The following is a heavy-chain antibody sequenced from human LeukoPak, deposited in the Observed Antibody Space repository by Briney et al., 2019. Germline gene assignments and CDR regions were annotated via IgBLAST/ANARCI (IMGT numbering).Heavy chain of an antibody. CDR1: GYTFTSYD. CDR2: TNPNSGNT. J-gene: IGHJ6*03. CDR3: ARSPLRRSTIFGVVIMDYYMDV. V-gene: IGHV1-8*03. D-gene: IGHD3-3*01. Sequence: EASVKVSCKASGYTFTSYDINWVRQATGQGLEWMGWTNPNSGNTGYAQKFQGRVTITRNTSISTAYMELSSLRSEDTAVYYCARSPLRRSTIFGVVIMDYYMDVWGKGTTVTVSS.